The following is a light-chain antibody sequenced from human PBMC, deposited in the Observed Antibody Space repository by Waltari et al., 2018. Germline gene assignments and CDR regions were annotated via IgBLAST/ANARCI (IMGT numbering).Light chain of an antibody. CDR1: QSVTSTS. Sequence: DIVATQSPGTLSLSPGERATLSCRASQSVTSTSVAWYQQKRGQAPRLLIYGASSRATGIPYRFSGSASGTDFTLTISRLEPEDVAVYYCQPHGSSRTFGQGTRVEIK. V-gene: IGKV3-20*01. CDR2: GAS. J-gene: IGKJ1*01. CDR3: QPHGSSRT.